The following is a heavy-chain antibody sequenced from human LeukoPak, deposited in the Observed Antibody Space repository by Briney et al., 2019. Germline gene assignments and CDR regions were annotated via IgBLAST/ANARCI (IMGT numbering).Heavy chain of an antibody. Sequence: HGESLKISCKGSGYSFTSYWIGWVRQMPGKGLEWMGIIYPGDSDTRYSPSFQGQVTISADKSISTAYLQWSSLKASDTAMYYCARPYYDSSGCPPGFDYWGQGTLVTVSS. CDR3: ARPYYDSSGCPPGFDY. CDR1: GYSFTSYW. D-gene: IGHD3-22*01. CDR2: IYPGDSDT. V-gene: IGHV5-51*01. J-gene: IGHJ4*02.